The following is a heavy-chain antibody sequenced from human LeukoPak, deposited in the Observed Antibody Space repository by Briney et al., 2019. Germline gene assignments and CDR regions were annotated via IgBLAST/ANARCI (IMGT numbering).Heavy chain of an antibody. CDR1: GFTFSSYG. CDR2: IWYDGSNK. J-gene: IGHJ4*02. D-gene: IGHD3-9*01. CDR3: ARDLGDILTDWAFDY. Sequence: GGSLRLSCAASGFTFSSYGMHWVRQAPGKGLEWVAVIWYDGSNKYYADSVKGRFTISRDNSKSTLYLQMNSLRAEDTAVYYCARDLGDILTDWAFDYWGQGTLVTVSS. V-gene: IGHV3-33*01.